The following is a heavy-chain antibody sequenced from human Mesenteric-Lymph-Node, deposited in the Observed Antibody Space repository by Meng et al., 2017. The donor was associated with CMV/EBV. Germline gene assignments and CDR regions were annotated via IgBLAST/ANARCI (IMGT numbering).Heavy chain of an antibody. Sequence: KGSGYSFSSYYIGWVRQMPGKGLEWMGIIHPGDSHTRYSPSFEGQVTISADRSISAAYLQWSSLKASDTAIYYCARRRGSDYYYFDFWGQGTLVTVSS. D-gene: IGHD3-22*01. CDR3: ARRRGSDYYYFDF. CDR2: IHPGDSHT. J-gene: IGHJ4*02. CDR1: GYSFSSYY. V-gene: IGHV5-51*01.